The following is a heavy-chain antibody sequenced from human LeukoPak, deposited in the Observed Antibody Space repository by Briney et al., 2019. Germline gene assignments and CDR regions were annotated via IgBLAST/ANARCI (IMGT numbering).Heavy chain of an antibody. V-gene: IGHV3-23*01. J-gene: IGHJ5*01. D-gene: IGHD6-13*01. CDR3: AKDRLKGIAAAGTGWFDS. Sequence: GGSLRLPCAASGLTFSSYAMSWVRQAPGKGLEWVSGISGSGISTLYADSVQGRFIISRDNSNNTLYLEMNNLRAEDTAVYYCAKDRLKGIAAAGTGWFDSWGQGALVTLSS. CDR1: GLTFSSYA. CDR2: ISGSGIST.